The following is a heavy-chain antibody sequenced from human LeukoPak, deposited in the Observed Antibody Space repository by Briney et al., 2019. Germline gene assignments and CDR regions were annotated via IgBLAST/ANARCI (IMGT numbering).Heavy chain of an antibody. CDR1: GGTFSSHA. D-gene: IGHD4-23*01. CDR3: AIKLRRYNWFDP. V-gene: IGHV1-69*05. Sequence: SVKVSCKASGGTFSSHAISWVRQAPGQGLEWMGGIIPIFGTANYAQKFQGRVTITTDESTSTAYMELSSLRSEDTAVYYCAIKLRRYNWFDPWGQGTLVTVSS. J-gene: IGHJ5*02. CDR2: IIPIFGTA.